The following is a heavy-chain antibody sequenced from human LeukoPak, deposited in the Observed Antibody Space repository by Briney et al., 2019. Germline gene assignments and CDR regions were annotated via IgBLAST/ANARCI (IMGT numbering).Heavy chain of an antibody. J-gene: IGHJ6*03. V-gene: IGHV3-53*01. CDR1: GFTVSSNY. Sequence: GGSLRLSCAASGFTVSSNYMSWVRQAPGKGLEWVSVIYSGGSTYYADSVKGRFTISRDNSKNTLYLQMNSLRAEDTAVYYCARDRLAFGDYFKPYYYMDVWGKGTTVTISS. D-gene: IGHD4-17*01. CDR3: ARDRLAFGDYFKPYYYMDV. CDR2: IYSGGST.